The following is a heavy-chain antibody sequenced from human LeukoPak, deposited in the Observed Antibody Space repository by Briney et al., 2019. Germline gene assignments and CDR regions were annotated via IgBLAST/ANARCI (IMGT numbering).Heavy chain of an antibody. CDR3: ARLVVPAAIYYYYYYMDV. CDR2: INTYNGNT. CDR1: GYTFSTYG. V-gene: IGHV1-18*04. D-gene: IGHD2-2*01. Sequence: GASVKVSCKSSGYTFSTYGISWVRQAPGRGLEWMGWINTYNGNTKYTQKLQGRVTMTTDTSTSTAYMELRSLRSDDTAVYYCARLVVPAAIYYYYYYMDVWGKGTTVTVSS. J-gene: IGHJ6*03.